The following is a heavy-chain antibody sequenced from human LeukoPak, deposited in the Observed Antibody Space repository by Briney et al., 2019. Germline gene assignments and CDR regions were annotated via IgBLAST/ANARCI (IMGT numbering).Heavy chain of an antibody. V-gene: IGHV3-23*01. Sequence: GGSLRLSCAASGFTFSDYAMAWVRQAPGKGLEWVSGISGSGGSTYYAASVKGRFTISRDNSKNTLYLQMNSLRAEDTALYYCAKDRYDLWSGYFAHYFDYWGQGILVTVSS. J-gene: IGHJ4*02. CDR2: ISGSGGST. CDR3: AKDRYDLWSGYFAHYFDY. CDR1: GFTFSDYA. D-gene: IGHD3/OR15-3a*01.